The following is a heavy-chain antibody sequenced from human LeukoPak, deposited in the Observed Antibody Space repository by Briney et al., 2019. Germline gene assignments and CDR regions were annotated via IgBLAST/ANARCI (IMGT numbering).Heavy chain of an antibody. CDR3: ARGVVNRSKRRWFDP. J-gene: IGHJ5*02. CDR1: GYTFTSYD. CDR2: MNPNSGNT. D-gene: IGHD2/OR15-2a*01. Sequence: ASVKVSCKASGYTFTSYDINWVRQATGQGLEWMGWMNPNSGNTGYAQKFQGRVTITRNTSISTAYMELSSLRSEDTAVYYCARGVVNRSKRRWFDPWGQGTLVTVSS. V-gene: IGHV1-8*03.